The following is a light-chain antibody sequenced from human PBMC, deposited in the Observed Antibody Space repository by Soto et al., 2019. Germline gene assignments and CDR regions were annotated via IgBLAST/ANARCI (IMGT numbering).Light chain of an antibody. CDR1: NRDIGNYNF. Sequence: QPALTQPPSASGSPGQSVAISCTGTNRDIGNYNFVAWYQQHPGKAPKLMIYEVNKRPSGVPERFSGSKSGNTASLTDSGLQPEDEADYYCSSYAGSNTLLFSRGTKLTVL. V-gene: IGLV2-8*01. J-gene: IGLJ2*01. CDR2: EVN. CDR3: SSYAGSNTLL.